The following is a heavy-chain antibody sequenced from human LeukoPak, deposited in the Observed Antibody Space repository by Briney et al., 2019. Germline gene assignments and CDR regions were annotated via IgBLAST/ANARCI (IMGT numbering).Heavy chain of an antibody. D-gene: IGHD3-3*01. J-gene: IGHJ3*02. V-gene: IGHV1-46*01. Sequence: ASVKVSCKASGHTFTSYYMHWVRQAPGQGPEWMGIINPSGGSTSYAQKFQGRVTMTRDTSTSTVYMELSSLRSEDTAVYYCARGGDFWSGSQDAFDIWGQGTMVTVSS. CDR2: INPSGGST. CDR1: GHTFTSYY. CDR3: ARGGDFWSGSQDAFDI.